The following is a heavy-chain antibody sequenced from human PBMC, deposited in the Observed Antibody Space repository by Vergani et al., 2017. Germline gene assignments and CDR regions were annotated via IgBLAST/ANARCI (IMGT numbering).Heavy chain of an antibody. CDR3: ARESSTSWYYYYGMDV. Sequence: LQLQESGPGLVKPSETLSLTCTVSGGSISSSSYYWGWVRQAPGKGLEWVSYISSSSSTIYYADSVKGRFTISRDNAKNSLYLQMNSLRAEDTAVYYCARESSTSWYYYYGMDVWGQGTTVTVSS. D-gene: IGHD2-2*01. J-gene: IGHJ6*02. CDR1: GGSISSSSYY. CDR2: ISSSSSTI. V-gene: IGHV3-48*01.